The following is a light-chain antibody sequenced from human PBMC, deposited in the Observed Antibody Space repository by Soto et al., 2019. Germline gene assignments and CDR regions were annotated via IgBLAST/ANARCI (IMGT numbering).Light chain of an antibody. J-gene: IGLJ3*02. CDR1: TSDVGGYNY. V-gene: IGLV2-8*01. Sequence: QSALTQPPSASGSPGQLVTISCTGTTSDVGGYNYVSWYQQHPGKAPKLIIYEVIERPSGVPNRFSGSKSGNTASLTVSGLQAEDEADYYCNSYAGSKNFVFGGGTKVTVL. CDR3: NSYAGSKNFV. CDR2: EVI.